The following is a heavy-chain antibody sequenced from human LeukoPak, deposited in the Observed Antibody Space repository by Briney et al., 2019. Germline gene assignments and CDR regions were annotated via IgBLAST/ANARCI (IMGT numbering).Heavy chain of an antibody. V-gene: IGHV3-30*18. CDR1: GFTFSSYG. Sequence: PGRSLRLSCAASGFTFSSYGMHWVRQAPGKGLEWVAVISYDGSNKYYADSVKGRFTISRDNSKNTLYLQMNSLRAEDTAVHYCAKDFGLGSMVIDYWGQGTLVAVSS. CDR3: AKDFGLGSMVIDY. D-gene: IGHD5-18*01. CDR2: ISYDGSNK. J-gene: IGHJ4*02.